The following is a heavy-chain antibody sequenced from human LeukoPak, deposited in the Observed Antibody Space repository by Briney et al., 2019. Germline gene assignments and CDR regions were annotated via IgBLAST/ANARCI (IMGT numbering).Heavy chain of an antibody. J-gene: IGHJ6*03. CDR2: ISGSGTNT. D-gene: IGHD4-17*01. CDR1: GFTFSSYA. V-gene: IGHV3-23*01. Sequence: GESLRLSCAASGFTFSSYAMSWVRQAPGKGLEWVSAISGSGTNTYYADSVKGRFTISRDNSKNSLYLQMNSLRAEDTAVYYCAKYWGAYGDYRGRYMDVWGKGTTVTVSS. CDR3: AKYWGAYGDYRGRYMDV.